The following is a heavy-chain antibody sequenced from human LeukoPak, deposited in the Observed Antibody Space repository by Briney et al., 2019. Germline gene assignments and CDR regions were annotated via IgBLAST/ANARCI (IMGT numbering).Heavy chain of an antibody. CDR2: IYPGGSDT. V-gene: IGHV5-51*01. CDR1: GYSFTTYW. Sequence: GESLKISCKGSGYSFTTYWIAWVRQMPGKGLEWMGIIYPGGSDTRYSPSFQGQVTISADKSISTAYLQWSSLKASDTAMYFCARRLTSGWTFDYWGQGTLVTVSS. J-gene: IGHJ4*02. D-gene: IGHD6-19*01. CDR3: ARRLTSGWTFDY.